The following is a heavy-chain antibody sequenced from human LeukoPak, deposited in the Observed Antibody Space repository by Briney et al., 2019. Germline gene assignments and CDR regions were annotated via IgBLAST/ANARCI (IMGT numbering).Heavy chain of an antibody. D-gene: IGHD3-10*01. CDR1: DFTFSTYA. CDR3: AKDWATMVRGADY. V-gene: IGHV3-23*01. Sequence: GRSLRLSCAASDFTFSTYAMHWVRQAPGKGLEWVSAVGGSGGSTYYADSVKGRFTISRDNSKNTLYLQMDSLRAEDTAVYYCAKDWATMVRGADYWGQGTLVTVSS. J-gene: IGHJ4*02. CDR2: VGGSGGST.